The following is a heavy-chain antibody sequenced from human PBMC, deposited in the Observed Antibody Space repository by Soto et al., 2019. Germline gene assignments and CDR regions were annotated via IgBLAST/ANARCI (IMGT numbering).Heavy chain of an antibody. CDR3: VRQTPPGRSSHGLDF. D-gene: IGHD6-6*01. Sequence: GESLKISCQGSGYSFSIYWIGWVRQMPGKGLEWMGIIYPVDSDTRYSPSFQGQVTISADKSISTAYLQWSSLKASDTAMYYCVRQTPPGRSSHGLDFWGQGTLVTVSS. J-gene: IGHJ4*02. CDR1: GYSFSIYW. CDR2: IYPVDSDT. V-gene: IGHV5-51*01.